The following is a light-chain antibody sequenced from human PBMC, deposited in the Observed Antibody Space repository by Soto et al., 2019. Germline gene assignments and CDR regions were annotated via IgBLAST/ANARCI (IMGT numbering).Light chain of an antibody. CDR3: CSYAGTYVV. CDR1: SSDVGTYNY. J-gene: IGLJ2*01. CDR2: DVN. V-gene: IGLV2-11*01. Sequence: QSALTQPRSVSGSPGQSVTISCTGTSSDVGTYNYVSWYQQHPGKAPKLMIFDVNKRPSGVPDRFSASKSGNTASLTISGLQTEDEADYYCCSYAGTYVVFGGGTKLTVL.